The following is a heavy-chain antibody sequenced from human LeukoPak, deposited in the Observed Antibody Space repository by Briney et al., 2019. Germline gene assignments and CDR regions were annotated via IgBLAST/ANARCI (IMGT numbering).Heavy chain of an antibody. V-gene: IGHV1-69*06. CDR2: IIPIFGTA. D-gene: IGHD1-26*01. Sequence: SVKVSCKASGYTFTSYAISWVRQAPGQGLEWMGGIIPIFGTANYAQKFQGRVTITADKSTSTAYMELSSLRSEDTAVYYCARSPIVGATTVFLYWGQGTLVTVSS. CDR1: GYTFTSYA. J-gene: IGHJ4*02. CDR3: ARSPIVGATTVFLY.